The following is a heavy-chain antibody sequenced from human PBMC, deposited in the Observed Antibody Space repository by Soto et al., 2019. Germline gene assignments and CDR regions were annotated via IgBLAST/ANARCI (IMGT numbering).Heavy chain of an antibody. CDR2: ISYDGSEK. CDR3: ARPVVAFYYYGMDV. J-gene: IGHJ6*02. CDR1: GFTFSSYG. D-gene: IGHD3-22*01. Sequence: QVQLVESGGGVVQPGRSLRLSCAASGFTFSSYGMHWVRQAPGKGLDWVAVISYDGSEKYYADSVQGRFTISRDNSKNTLYLQLNSLRPEDTAVYYCARPVVAFYYYGMDVWGQGTTVTVSS. V-gene: IGHV3-30*19.